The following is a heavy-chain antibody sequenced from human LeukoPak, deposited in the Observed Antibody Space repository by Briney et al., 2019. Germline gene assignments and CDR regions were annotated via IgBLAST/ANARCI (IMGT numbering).Heavy chain of an antibody. Sequence: SLRLSCAAXXFTFSRYGMHWVRQAPGKGPEWVAVISYDGSNKYYADSVKGRFSISRDNSKSTLYLQMNSLRTEDTAVYYCAKDYYDSLYYFDYWGQGTLVTVSS. D-gene: IGHD3-22*01. J-gene: IGHJ4*02. CDR3: AKDYYDSLYYFDY. CDR2: ISYDGSNK. CDR1: XFTFSRYG. V-gene: IGHV3-30*18.